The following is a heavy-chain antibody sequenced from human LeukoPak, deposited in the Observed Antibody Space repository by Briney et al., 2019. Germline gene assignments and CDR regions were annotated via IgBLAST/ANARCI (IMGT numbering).Heavy chain of an antibody. V-gene: IGHV3-23*01. CDR2: ITSSGRTP. J-gene: IGHJ4*02. D-gene: IGHD3-10*01. CDR3: AKDRPNFYETSGSYYKIKGDF. Sequence: GGSLRLSCEASGFTFNTHAMSWVRQAPGKGLEWVASITSSGRTPYYTDSVKGRFTISRGNSKNTLYLQMNSLRGEDTAVYYCAKDRPNFYETSGSYYKIKGDFWGQGSLVTVSS. CDR1: GFTFNTHA.